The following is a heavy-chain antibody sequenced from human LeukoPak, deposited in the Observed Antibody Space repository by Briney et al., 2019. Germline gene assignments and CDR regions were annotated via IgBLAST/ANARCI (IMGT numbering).Heavy chain of an antibody. J-gene: IGHJ5*02. V-gene: IGHV5-51*01. CDR2: IYPGDSDT. Sequence: GESLKISCKGSGYSFTSYWIAWVRQMPGKGLEWMWIIYPGDSDTRYSPSFQGQVTISADKSISTAYLQWSSLKASDTAMYYCPRHPTSYYHSRGYRTYNWFDPWGQGTLVTVSS. D-gene: IGHD3-22*01. CDR3: PRHPTSYYHSRGYRTYNWFDP. CDR1: GYSFTSYW.